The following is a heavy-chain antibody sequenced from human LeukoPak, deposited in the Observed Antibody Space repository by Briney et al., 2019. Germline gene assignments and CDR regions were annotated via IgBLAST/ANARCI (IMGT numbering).Heavy chain of an antibody. V-gene: IGHV3-21*01. CDR3: SRSSEYSTSSGQNL. D-gene: IGHD6-6*01. J-gene: IGHJ4*02. CDR1: GFTFSSHG. CDR2: IRSSGSYI. Sequence: PGGSLRLSCAASGFTFSSHGMNWVRQAPGKGLECVTSIRSSGSYIYHADSVMGRFTISRDNAKNSLYLQMNSLRVEDTAVYYSSRSSEYSTSSGQNLWGQGTLVTVSS.